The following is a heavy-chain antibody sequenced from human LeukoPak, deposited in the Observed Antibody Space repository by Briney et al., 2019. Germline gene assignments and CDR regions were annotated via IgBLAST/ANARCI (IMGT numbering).Heavy chain of an antibody. J-gene: IGHJ5*01. CDR2: ISESGDTT. CDR1: GFTFSNYA. Sequence: GGSLRLSCAASGFTFSNYAMNWVRQAPGKGLEWFSSISESGDTTHYADSVKGRFTISRDNSKNVLYLRMNSLTAEDTAIYYCAKDRPNFHENSGHYYRRDGDSWGQGTLVTVSS. D-gene: IGHD3-22*01. CDR3: AKDRPNFHENSGHYYRRDGDS. V-gene: IGHV3-23*01.